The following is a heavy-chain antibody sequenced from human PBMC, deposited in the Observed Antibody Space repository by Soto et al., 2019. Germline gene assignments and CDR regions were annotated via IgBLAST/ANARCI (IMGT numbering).Heavy chain of an antibody. CDR2: INPSGGST. Sequence: GASVKVSCKASGYTYTSYYRHWVRQATGQGLEWMGIINPSGGSTSYAQKFQGRFTISRDNSENTLYLQMSSLRAEDTAVYYCAKGSASARPYYFDCWGQGTLVTVSS. D-gene: IGHD6-6*01. CDR3: AKGSASARPYYFDC. V-gene: IGHV1-46*01. J-gene: IGHJ4*02. CDR1: GYTYTSYY.